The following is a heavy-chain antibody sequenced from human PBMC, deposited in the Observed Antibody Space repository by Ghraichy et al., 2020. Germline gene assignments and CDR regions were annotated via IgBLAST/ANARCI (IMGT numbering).Heavy chain of an antibody. V-gene: IGHV4-59*08. Sequence: SETLSLTCTVSGDSISSYYWSWIRQPPGKGLEWIGYIYYSGSTNYNPSLKSRATISVDTSKKQFSLKLNSVTAADTAVYYCARLFRTGVIDAFDIWGQGTMVTVSS. CDR2: IYYSGST. CDR3: ARLFRTGVIDAFDI. D-gene: IGHD3/OR15-3a*01. CDR1: GDSISSYY. J-gene: IGHJ3*02.